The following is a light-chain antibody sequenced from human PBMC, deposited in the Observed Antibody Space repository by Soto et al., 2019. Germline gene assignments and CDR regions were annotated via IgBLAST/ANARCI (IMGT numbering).Light chain of an antibody. J-gene: IGKJ3*01. V-gene: IGKV1-27*01. CDR3: QKYNCAPPT. CDR2: AAS. CDR1: QGISNY. Sequence: DIQMTQSPSSLSASVGDRVTITCRASQGISNYLAWYQQKPGKVPKLLIYAASTLQSGVPSRFSGSGSGTDFTLTISSLQPEDVATYNEQKYNCAPPTFDPGTKVDIK.